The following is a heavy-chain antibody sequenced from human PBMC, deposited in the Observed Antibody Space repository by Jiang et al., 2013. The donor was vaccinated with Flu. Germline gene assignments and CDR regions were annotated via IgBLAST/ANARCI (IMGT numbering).Heavy chain of an antibody. Sequence: QLLESGGGLVQPGESLRLSCAASGFTFSSYSMNWVRQAPGKGLEWVSYISSSSSTIYYADSVKGRFTISRDNAKNSLYLQMNSLRAEDTAVYYCARAVGGQSGGGWGQGTLVTVSS. D-gene: IGHD1-1*01. J-gene: IGHJ4*02. CDR1: GFTFSSYS. CDR3: ARAVGGQSGGG. CDR2: ISSSSSTI. V-gene: IGHV3-48*01.